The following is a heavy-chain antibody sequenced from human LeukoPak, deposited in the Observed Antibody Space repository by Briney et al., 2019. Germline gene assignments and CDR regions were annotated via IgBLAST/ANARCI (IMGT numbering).Heavy chain of an antibody. CDR1: GFTFSDYY. CDR3: AKDTLFWSGYYLDY. CDR2: ISSSGSTI. Sequence: GGSLTLSCAASGFTFSDYYMSWIRQAPGKGLEWVSYISSSGSTIYYADSVKGQFTISRDNSKNTLYLQMNSLRAEDTAVYYCAKDTLFWSGYYLDYWGQGTLVTVSS. V-gene: IGHV3-11*01. D-gene: IGHD3-3*01. J-gene: IGHJ4*02.